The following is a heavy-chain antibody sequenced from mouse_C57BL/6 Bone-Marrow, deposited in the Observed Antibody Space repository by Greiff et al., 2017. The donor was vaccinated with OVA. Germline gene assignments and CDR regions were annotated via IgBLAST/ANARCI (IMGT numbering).Heavy chain of an antibody. J-gene: IGHJ1*03. V-gene: IGHV1-49*01. CDR2: FTMYSDAT. CDR3: ARSITTVVGSFDV. D-gene: IGHD1-1*01. CDR1: YFAFMASA. Sequence: LKESGAELVRPGSSVKLSCKDSYFAFMASAMHWVKQRPGHGLEWIGSFTMYSDATEYSENFKGKATLTANTSTSTAYMELSRLTSEDSAVYYCARSITTVVGSFDVWGTGTTVTVAS.